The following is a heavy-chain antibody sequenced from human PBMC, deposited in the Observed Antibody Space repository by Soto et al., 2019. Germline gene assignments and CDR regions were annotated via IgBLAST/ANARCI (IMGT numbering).Heavy chain of an antibody. J-gene: IGHJ4*02. CDR1: GGTFSSYT. V-gene: IGHV1-69*02. CDR3: ARVFGEGFVGY. D-gene: IGHD3-10*01. Sequence: QVQLVQSGAEVKKPGSSVKVSCKASGGTFSSYTISWVRQAPGQGLEWMGRIIPILGIANYAQKFQGRVTITEDKSTSTAYMELSSLRSEDTAVYYCARVFGEGFVGYWGQGTLVTVSS. CDR2: IIPILGIA.